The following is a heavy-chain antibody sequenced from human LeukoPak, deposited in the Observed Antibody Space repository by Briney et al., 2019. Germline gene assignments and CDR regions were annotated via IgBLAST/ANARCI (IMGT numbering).Heavy chain of an antibody. CDR2: INHSGYT. V-gene: IGHV4-34*01. CDR1: GFSFNTYS. Sequence: GSLRLSCAASGFSFNTYSMSWIRQPPGKGLEWIGEINHSGYTNYNPSLKSRVTILVDKSKKQFSLKLSSLTAADMAVYYCARIWPDLWGHGTLVTVSS. D-gene: IGHD3-10*01. CDR3: ARIWPDL. J-gene: IGHJ2*01.